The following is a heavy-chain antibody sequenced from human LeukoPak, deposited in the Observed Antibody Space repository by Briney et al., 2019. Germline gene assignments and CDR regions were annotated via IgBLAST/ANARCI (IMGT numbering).Heavy chain of an antibody. D-gene: IGHD1-1*01. Sequence: SETLSLTCTVSGGSISGSSYYWGWIRQPPGKGLEWIGSIYYSGSTYYNPSLKSRVSISVHTSKNQFSLKLRSVTAADTAVYYCARPVPSRLGWFDPWGQGTLVTVSS. CDR3: ARPVPSRLGWFDP. CDR2: IYYSGST. CDR1: GGSISGSSYY. J-gene: IGHJ5*02. V-gene: IGHV4-39*01.